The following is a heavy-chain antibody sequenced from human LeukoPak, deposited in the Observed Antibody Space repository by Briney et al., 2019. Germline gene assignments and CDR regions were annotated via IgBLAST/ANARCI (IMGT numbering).Heavy chain of an antibody. CDR1: GYTFTSYD. CDR3: ASGEWLLYPLCY. J-gene: IGHJ4*02. Sequence: ASVKVSCKASGYTFTSYDINWVRQATGQGREWMGWMNPNSGNTGYVQKFQVRVTITRKTSISTAYMDLRSLRSEETAVYYCASGEWLLYPLCYWGQGTLVTVSS. D-gene: IGHD3-3*01. V-gene: IGHV1-8*03. CDR2: MNPNSGNT.